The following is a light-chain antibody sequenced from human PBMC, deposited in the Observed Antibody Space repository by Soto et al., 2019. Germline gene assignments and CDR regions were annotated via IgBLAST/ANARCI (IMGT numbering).Light chain of an antibody. CDR1: KSISSW. CDR3: QHYATYSGP. CDR2: DAS. J-gene: IGKJ1*01. V-gene: IGKV1-5*01. Sequence: DIPMTQSPCSLSASVGDRVTITCRASKSISSWLAWYQQKPGQAPKLLIYDASSLESGVPSRFSGSGSGTEFTLTISSLQPDDFAAYYCQHYATYSGPFGQGTKVDIK.